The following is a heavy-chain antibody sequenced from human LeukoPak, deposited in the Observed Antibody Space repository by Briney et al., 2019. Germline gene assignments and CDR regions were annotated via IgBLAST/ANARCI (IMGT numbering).Heavy chain of an antibody. V-gene: IGHV3-11*01. J-gene: IGHJ4*02. Sequence: PGVSLRLSCAASGCTFSDYYMSWIGQAPAKGLEWVSYISSSGSTIYYADSVRGRFTISRDNSKSTLSLQMNSLRAEDTAIYYCATYRQVLLPFESWGQGTLVTVSS. D-gene: IGHD2-8*02. CDR3: ATYRQVLLPFES. CDR1: GCTFSDYY. CDR2: ISSSGSTI.